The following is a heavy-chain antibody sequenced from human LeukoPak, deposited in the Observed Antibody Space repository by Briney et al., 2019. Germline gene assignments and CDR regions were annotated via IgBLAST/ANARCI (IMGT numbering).Heavy chain of an antibody. Sequence: GASVKVSCKASGYTFTSYGISWVRQAPGQGLEWMGGIIPIFGTANYAQKFQGRVTITADKSTSTAYMELSSLRSEDTAVYYCARVRAIGYCSDGSCYDQDAFDIWGQGTMVTVSS. D-gene: IGHD2-15*01. CDR1: GYTFTSYG. V-gene: IGHV1-69*06. CDR2: IIPIFGTA. CDR3: ARVRAIGYCSDGSCYDQDAFDI. J-gene: IGHJ3*02.